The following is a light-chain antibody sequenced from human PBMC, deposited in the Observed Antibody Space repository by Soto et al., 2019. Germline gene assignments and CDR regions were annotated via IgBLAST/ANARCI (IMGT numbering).Light chain of an antibody. CDR2: DAS. CDR3: QQYNNWPPWT. Sequence: EIVLTQSPATLSLSPGERATLSCRASQSVNRYLAWYQHRPGQAPRLLIYDASTRATGIPARFSGSGSGTEFTLTISSLQSEDFAVYYCQQYNNWPPWTFGQGTKVDIK. V-gene: IGKV3-15*01. CDR1: QSVNRY. J-gene: IGKJ1*01.